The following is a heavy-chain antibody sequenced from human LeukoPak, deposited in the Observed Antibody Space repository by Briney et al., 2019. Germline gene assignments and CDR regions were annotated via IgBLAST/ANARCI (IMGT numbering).Heavy chain of an antibody. Sequence: GGSLRLSCAASGFTFSSYSMNWVRQAPGKGLEWVSSISSSSSYIYYADSVKGRFTISRDNAKNSLYLQMNSPRAEDTAVYYCARTPPTIFGVVKVEGGTNWFDPWGQGTLVTVSS. CDR1: GFTFSSYS. V-gene: IGHV3-21*01. D-gene: IGHD3-3*01. CDR2: ISSSSSYI. J-gene: IGHJ5*02. CDR3: ARTPPTIFGVVKVEGGTNWFDP.